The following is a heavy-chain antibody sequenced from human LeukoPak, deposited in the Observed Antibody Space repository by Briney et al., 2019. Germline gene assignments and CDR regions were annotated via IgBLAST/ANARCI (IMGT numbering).Heavy chain of an antibody. CDR2: ISGSSSFI. J-gene: IGHJ1*01. CDR1: GFSFSSYS. D-gene: IGHD6-6*01. Sequence: PGESLRLSCAASGFSFSSYSMNWVRQAPGNGLEWVSSISGSSSFIYYADSVKGRFTISRDNAKNSPYLQMNSLRGEDTAVYYCARGGSTSSSSHFHHWGQGTLVTVPS. CDR3: ARGGSTSSSSHFHH. V-gene: IGHV3-21*01.